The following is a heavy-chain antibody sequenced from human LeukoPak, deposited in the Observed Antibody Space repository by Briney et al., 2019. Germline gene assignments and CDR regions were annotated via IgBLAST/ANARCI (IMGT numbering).Heavy chain of an antibody. D-gene: IGHD2-2*01. J-gene: IGHJ6*03. CDR3: ARSESGVQYFQHYFYIDA. Sequence: SETLSLTCTVSNGDINNYYWSWVRQPPGKGPEWIGYIYYRGSTKYNPSLKSRVTISIDTSNDQVSLRLNSLTAADTAVYYCARSESGVQYFQHYFYIDAWGKGTTVTVSS. CDR1: NGDINNYY. CDR2: IYYRGST. V-gene: IGHV4-59*01.